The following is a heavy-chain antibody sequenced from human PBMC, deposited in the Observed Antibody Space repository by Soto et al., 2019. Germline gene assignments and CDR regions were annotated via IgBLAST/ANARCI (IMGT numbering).Heavy chain of an antibody. CDR3: AREGRSTSWYYYYYYGMDV. Sequence: ASVKVSCKASGYTFTSYAMHWVRQAPGQRLEWMGWINAGNGNTKYSQKFQGRVTITRDTSASTAYMELSSLRSEDTAVYYCAREGRSTSWYYYYYYGMDVWGQGTTVTVSS. D-gene: IGHD2-2*01. CDR1: GYTFTSYA. CDR2: INAGNGNT. J-gene: IGHJ6*02. V-gene: IGHV1-3*01.